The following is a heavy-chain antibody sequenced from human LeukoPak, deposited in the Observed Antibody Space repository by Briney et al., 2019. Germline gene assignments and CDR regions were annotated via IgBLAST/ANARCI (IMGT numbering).Heavy chain of an antibody. D-gene: IGHD5-12*01. J-gene: IGHJ4*02. Sequence: PGESLKISCKGSGYIFTSYWINWVRQTPGKGLEWMGRIDPSDSYTKYSLSFQVHVTISADKSISTAYLQWSSLKASDTAMYYCARRLYSGDEAYDYWGQGTLVTVSS. CDR3: ARRLYSGDEAYDY. V-gene: IGHV5-10-1*01. CDR2: IDPSDSYT. CDR1: GYIFTSYW.